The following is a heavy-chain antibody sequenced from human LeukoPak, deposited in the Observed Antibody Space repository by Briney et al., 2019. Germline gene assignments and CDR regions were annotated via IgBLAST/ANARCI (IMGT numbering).Heavy chain of an antibody. CDR3: ARDSYGRGSSGAFDI. CDR2: IYYSGST. V-gene: IGHV4-39*07. D-gene: IGHD6-6*01. J-gene: IGHJ3*02. Sequence: SETLSLTCTVSGGSISSSSYYWGWIRQPPGKGLEWIGSIYYSGSTYYNPSLKSRVTISVDTSKNQFSLKLSSVTAADTAVYYCARDSYGRGSSGAFDIWGQGTMVTVSS. CDR1: GGSISSSSYY.